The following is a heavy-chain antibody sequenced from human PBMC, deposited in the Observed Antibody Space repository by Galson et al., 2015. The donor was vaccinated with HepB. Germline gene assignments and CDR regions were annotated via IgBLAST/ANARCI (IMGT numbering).Heavy chain of an antibody. CDR3: ARQSDYGDPVSDY. CDR1: GGTFSSYT. V-gene: IGHV1-69*02. CDR2: IIPILGIA. D-gene: IGHD4-17*01. J-gene: IGHJ4*02. Sequence: SVKVSCKASGGTFSSYTISWVRQAPGQGLEWMGRIIPILGIANYAQKFQGRVTITADKSTSTAYMEPSSLRSEDTAMYYCARQSDYGDPVSDYWGQGTLVTVSS.